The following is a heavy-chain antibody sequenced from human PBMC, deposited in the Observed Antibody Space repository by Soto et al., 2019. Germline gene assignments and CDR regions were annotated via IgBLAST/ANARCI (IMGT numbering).Heavy chain of an antibody. V-gene: IGHV3-74*01. J-gene: IGHJ3*02. Sequence: PGGSLRLSCAASGFTFSSYSMNWVRQAPGKGLVWVSRINSDGSSTSYAGSVKGRFTISRDNAKNTLYLQMNSLRAEDTAVYYCARQFIDAFDIWGQGTMVTVSS. CDR2: INSDGSST. CDR3: ARQFIDAFDI. CDR1: GFTFSSYS.